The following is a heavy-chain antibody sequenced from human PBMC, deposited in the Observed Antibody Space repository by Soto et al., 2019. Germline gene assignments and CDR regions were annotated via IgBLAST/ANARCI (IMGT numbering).Heavy chain of an antibody. J-gene: IGHJ4*02. V-gene: IGHV3-23*01. D-gene: IGHD6-19*01. CDR1: GFTFSSYA. Sequence: GGSLRLSCAASGFTFSSYAMSWVRQAPGKGLEWVSAISGSGGSTYYADSGKGRFTISRDNSKNTLYLQMNSLRAEDTAVYYCAPQWSQYITVAARIDYWGQGTLVTVSS. CDR2: ISGSGGST. CDR3: APQWSQYITVAARIDY.